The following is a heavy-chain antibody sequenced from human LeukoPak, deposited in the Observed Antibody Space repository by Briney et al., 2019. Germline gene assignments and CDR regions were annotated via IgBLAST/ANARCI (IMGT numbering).Heavy chain of an antibody. V-gene: IGHV1-2*02. Sequence: ASVKVSCKASGYTLTGYYMHWVRQAPGQGLEWMGWINPNSGGTNYAQKFQGRVTMTRDTSISTAYMELSRLRSDDTAVYYCARDLHYGGNSGWFDPWGQGTLVTVSS. CDR2: INPNSGGT. J-gene: IGHJ5*02. CDR3: ARDLHYGGNSGWFDP. D-gene: IGHD4-23*01. CDR1: GYTLTGYY.